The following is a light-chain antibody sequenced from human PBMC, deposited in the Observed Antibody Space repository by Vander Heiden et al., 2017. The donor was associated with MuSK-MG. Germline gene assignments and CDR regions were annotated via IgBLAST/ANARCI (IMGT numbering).Light chain of an antibody. CDR3: QQDNGYSFT. J-gene: IGKJ3*01. CDR2: KAS. CDR1: QSSSRW. V-gene: IGKV1-5*03. Sequence: DIQMTQSPSTLSPSVGAGVPIPCRYSQSSSRWLAWYKQKPGKAPKLLNYKASSLESGVPSRCSGSGSGKEFTLTSSSLQPDDCATYYSQQDNGYSFTFGPGTTVDIK.